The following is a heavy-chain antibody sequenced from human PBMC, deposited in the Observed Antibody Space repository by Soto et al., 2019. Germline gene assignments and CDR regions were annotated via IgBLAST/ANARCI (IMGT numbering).Heavy chain of an antibody. CDR3: AAYRLGELSFPAFYGMDV. J-gene: IGHJ6*02. V-gene: IGHV1-58*01. Sequence: GASVKVSCKASGFTFTSSAVQWVRQARGQRLEWIGWIVVGSGNTNYAQKFQERVTITRDMSTSTAYMELSSLRSEDTAVYYCAAYRLGELSFPAFYGMDVWGQGTTVTVSS. CDR2: IVVGSGNT. D-gene: IGHD3-16*02. CDR1: GFTFTSSA.